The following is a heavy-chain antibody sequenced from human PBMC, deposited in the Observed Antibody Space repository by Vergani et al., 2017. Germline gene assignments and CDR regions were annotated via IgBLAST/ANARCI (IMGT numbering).Heavy chain of an antibody. J-gene: IGHJ4*02. CDR2: ISSSSSYI. CDR1: GFTFSSYS. CDR3: ARDRTGERDY. Sequence: EVQLVESGGGLVKPGGSLSLSCAASGFTFSSYSMNWVRQAPGKGLEWVSSISSSSSYIYYADSVKGRFTISRDNAKNSLYLQMNSLRAEDTAVYYCARDRTGERDYWGQGTLVTVSA. V-gene: IGHV3-21*01. D-gene: IGHD7-27*01.